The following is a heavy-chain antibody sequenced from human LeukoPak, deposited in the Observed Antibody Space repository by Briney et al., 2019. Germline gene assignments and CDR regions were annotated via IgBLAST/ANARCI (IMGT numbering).Heavy chain of an antibody. CDR1: GGSISSYY. Sequence: PSETLSLTCTVSGGSISSYYWSWIRQPPGKGLEWIGYIYYSGSTNYNPYLKSRVTISVDTSKNQFSLKLSSVTAADTAVYYCARVSDYYDSSGYYYYPFDYWGQGTLVTVSS. D-gene: IGHD3-22*01. V-gene: IGHV4-59*01. CDR2: IYYSGST. CDR3: ARVSDYYDSSGYYYYPFDY. J-gene: IGHJ4*02.